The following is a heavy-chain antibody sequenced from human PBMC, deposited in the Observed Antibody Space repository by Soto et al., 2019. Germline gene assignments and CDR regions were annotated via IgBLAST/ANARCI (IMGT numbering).Heavy chain of an antibody. CDR2: ISGSGGST. D-gene: IGHD3-3*01. CDR1: GFTFSSYA. J-gene: IGHJ2*01. Sequence: GGSLRLSXAASGFTFSSYAIGGFRQAPGKGLEWVSAISGSGGSTYYADSGKCRFTISSDNSKNTLYLQMNSLRAEDTAVYYLATDAGPYSDFCRGYFTLDLMGRGTLLDASS. V-gene: IGHV3-23*01. CDR3: ATDAGPYSDFCRGYFTLDL.